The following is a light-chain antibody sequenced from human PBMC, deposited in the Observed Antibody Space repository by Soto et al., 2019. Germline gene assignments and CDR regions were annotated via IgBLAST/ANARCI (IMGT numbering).Light chain of an antibody. V-gene: IGKV3-20*01. Sequence: EIVLTQSPGTLSLSPGERAALSCRASQSVSNNFLAWYQRKPGQAPRLLIYGASYRATDIPYRFSGSGSGTDFTLTITRLEPDDFEVYYCQQYGSSPPTFGQGTKVEVK. J-gene: IGKJ1*01. CDR3: QQYGSSPPT. CDR2: GAS. CDR1: QSVSNNF.